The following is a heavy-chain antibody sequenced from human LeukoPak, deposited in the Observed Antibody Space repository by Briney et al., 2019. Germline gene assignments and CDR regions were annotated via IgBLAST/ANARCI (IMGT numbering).Heavy chain of an antibody. J-gene: IGHJ4*02. D-gene: IGHD3-10*01. CDR2: ISGDGDST. Sequence: GGSLRLSCAASGFTFDDYVMHWVRQGPGKGLEWVSLISGDGDSTRYADSVKGRFTISRDDAKNSLYLQMNSLRVEDTALYYCARFNRDGEWGQGTLVTVSS. CDR1: GFTFDDYV. CDR3: ARFNRDGE. V-gene: IGHV3-20*04.